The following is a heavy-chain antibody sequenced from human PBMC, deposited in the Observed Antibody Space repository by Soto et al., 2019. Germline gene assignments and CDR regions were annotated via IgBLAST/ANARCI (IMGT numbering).Heavy chain of an antibody. Sequence: EVQLVESGGGLVQPGGSLRLSCVASGFTFSDYWMHWGRKATGKGLVWVSRMKVDGRIASHADSVKGRFTISRDNDRNTVHLQINSLRAEDTGVYYCARGLRNYYAVDVGGQGTKGTVSS. CDR1: GFTFSDYW. D-gene: IGHD4-17*01. CDR3: ARGLRNYYAVDV. J-gene: IGHJ6*02. CDR2: MKVDGRIA. V-gene: IGHV3-74*01.